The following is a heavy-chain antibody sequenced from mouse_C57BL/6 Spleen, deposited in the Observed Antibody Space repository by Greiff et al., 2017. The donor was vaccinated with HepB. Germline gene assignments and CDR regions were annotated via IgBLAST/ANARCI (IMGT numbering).Heavy chain of an antibody. D-gene: IGHD2-2*01. CDR3: ARFGEGYDGFAY. J-gene: IGHJ3*01. Sequence: QVQLQQPGAELVKPGASVKLSCKASGYTFTSYWMHWVKQRPGQGLEWIGMIHPNSGSTNYNEKFKSKATLTVDKSSSTAYMQLSSLTSEDSAVYYCARFGEGYDGFAYWGQGTLVTVSA. CDR1: GYTFTSYW. CDR2: IHPNSGST. V-gene: IGHV1-64*01.